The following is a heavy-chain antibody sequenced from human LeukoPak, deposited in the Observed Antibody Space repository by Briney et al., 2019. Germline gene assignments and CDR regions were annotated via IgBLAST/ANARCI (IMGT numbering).Heavy chain of an antibody. CDR2: INPNSGGT. Sequence: GASVEVSCKASGYTFTGYYMHWVRQAPGQGLEWMGWINPNSGGTNYAQKFQGRVTMTRDTSISTAYMELSRLRSDDTAVYYCARWRSGWTEDAFDIWGQGTMVTVSS. CDR1: GYTFTGYY. V-gene: IGHV1-2*02. J-gene: IGHJ3*02. D-gene: IGHD6-19*01. CDR3: ARWRSGWTEDAFDI.